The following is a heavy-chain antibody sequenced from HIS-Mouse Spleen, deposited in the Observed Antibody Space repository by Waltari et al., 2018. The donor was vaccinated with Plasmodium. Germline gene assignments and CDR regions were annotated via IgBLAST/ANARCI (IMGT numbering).Heavy chain of an antibody. V-gene: IGHV3-7*01. J-gene: IGHJ2*01. Sequence: EVQLVESGGGLVQPGGSLRLSCAASGFTFSGYWISWVRQAPGKGLEGVANIKQDGSEKYYVDSVKGRFTISGDNAKNSLYLQMNSLRAEDTAVYYCASSWYWYFDLWGRGTLVTVSS. D-gene: IGHD6-13*01. CDR1: GFTFSGYW. CDR3: ASSWYWYFDL. CDR2: IKQDGSEK.